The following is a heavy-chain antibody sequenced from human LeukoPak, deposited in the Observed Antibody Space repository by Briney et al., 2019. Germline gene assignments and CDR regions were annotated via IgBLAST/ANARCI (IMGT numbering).Heavy chain of an antibody. CDR1: GGSISSGRYY. CDR2: IYTSGST. J-gene: IGHJ5*02. V-gene: IGHV4-61*02. Sequence: TSQTLSLTCTVSGGSISSGRYYWSWIRQPAGKGLEWIGRIYTSGSTNYNPSLESRVTISVDTSKNQFSLKLSSVTAADTAVYYCARVLWMSWFDPWGQGTLVTVSS. CDR3: ARVLWMSWFDP. D-gene: IGHD2-21*01.